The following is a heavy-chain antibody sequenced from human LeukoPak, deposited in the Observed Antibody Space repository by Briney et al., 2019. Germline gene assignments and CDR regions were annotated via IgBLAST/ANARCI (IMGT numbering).Heavy chain of an antibody. CDR2: ISDSGGRT. J-gene: IGHJ4*02. CDR3: AKRGVVIRVILVGFHKEAYYFYS. D-gene: IGHD3-22*01. Sequence: GGSLRLSCAVSGITLSNYGMSWLRQAPGKGLEWVAGISDSGGRTNYADSVKGRFTISRDNPKNTLYLQMNSLRAEDTAVYFCAKRGVVIRVILVGFHKEAYYFYSWGQGALVTVSS. V-gene: IGHV3-23*01. CDR1: GITLSNYG.